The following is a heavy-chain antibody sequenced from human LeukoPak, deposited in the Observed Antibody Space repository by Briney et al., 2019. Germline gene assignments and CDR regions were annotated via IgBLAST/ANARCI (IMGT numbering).Heavy chain of an antibody. CDR1: GFTFSSYA. CDR2: ISYDGSNK. Sequence: AGGSLRLSCAASGFTFSSYAMSWVRQAPGKGLEWVAVISYDGSNKYYADSVKGRFTISRDNSKNTLYLQMNSLRAEDTAVYYCARDEGSYFDYWGQGTLVTVSS. J-gene: IGHJ4*02. D-gene: IGHD3-10*01. V-gene: IGHV3-30-3*01. CDR3: ARDEGSYFDY.